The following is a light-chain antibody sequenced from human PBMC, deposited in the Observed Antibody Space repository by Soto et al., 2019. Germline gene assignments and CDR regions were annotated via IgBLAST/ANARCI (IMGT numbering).Light chain of an antibody. Sequence: DIQMTQSPSSLSASVGDRVTITCRARQSMSSYLKWYQQKPGKAPKLLIYAASSLQSGVPSRFSGSGYGTDFTLTISSLQPEDFATYYRQQSDSTQYTFGQGTKLEIK. CDR1: QSMSSY. CDR2: AAS. J-gene: IGKJ2*01. CDR3: QQSDSTQYT. V-gene: IGKV1-39*01.